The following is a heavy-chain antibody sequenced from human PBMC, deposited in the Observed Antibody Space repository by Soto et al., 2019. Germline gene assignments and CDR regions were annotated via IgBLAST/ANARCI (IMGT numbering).Heavy chain of an antibody. J-gene: IGHJ4*02. CDR1: GGSFSGYY. CDR3: ARGVDIVATIISNNDY. V-gene: IGHV4-34*01. D-gene: IGHD5-12*01. Sequence: SETLSLTCAVYGGSFSGYYWSWIRQPPGKGLEWIGEINHSGSTNYNPSLKSRVTISVDTSKNQFSLKLSSVTAADTAVYYCARGVDIVATIISNNDYWGQGTLVTVSS. CDR2: INHSGST.